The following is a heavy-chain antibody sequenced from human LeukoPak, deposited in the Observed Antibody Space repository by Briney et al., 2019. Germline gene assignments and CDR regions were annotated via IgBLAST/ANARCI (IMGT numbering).Heavy chain of an antibody. CDR2: ISGSGGST. D-gene: IGHD3-16*01. CDR1: GFTFSSYG. J-gene: IGHJ5*02. CDR3: ASQSYARFDP. Sequence: GGSLRLSCAASGFTFSSYGMSWVRQAPGKGLEWVSAISGSGGSTYYADSVKGRFTISRDNARDSLFLQMNSLRVEDTAVYYCASQSYARFDPWGQGTLVTVSS. V-gene: IGHV3-23*01.